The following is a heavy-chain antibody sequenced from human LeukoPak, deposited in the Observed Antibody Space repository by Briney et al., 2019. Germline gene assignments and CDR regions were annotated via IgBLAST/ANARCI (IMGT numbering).Heavy chain of an antibody. J-gene: IGHJ5*02. D-gene: IGHD6-13*01. CDR1: GFTVSSNY. V-gene: IGHV4-59*05. Sequence: GSLRLSCAASGFTVSSNYMSWIRQPPGKGLEWIGSVHYSGSSYYNPSLKSRVTISVDMSKNQFSLNLISVTAADTAVYYCATYWPAAAAGIFDPWGQGTLVTVSS. CDR3: ATYWPAAAAGIFDP. CDR2: VHYSGSS.